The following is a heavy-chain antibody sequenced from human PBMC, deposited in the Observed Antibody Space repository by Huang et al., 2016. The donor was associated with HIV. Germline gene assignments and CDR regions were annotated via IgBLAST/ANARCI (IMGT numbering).Heavy chain of an antibody. D-gene: IGHD7-27*01. CDR3: ARDNWGPFLTAVDS. CDR1: GGSISDHH. J-gene: IGHJ4*02. Sequence: QVHLQESGPGLVKPSETLSITCSVSGGSISDHHWGWIRQSPRKGLEWIGSVYDTGTANYNPALRGRVTIFLDKSNNQLSRKLVSMTAADTAIYYCARDNWGPFLTAVDSWGPGSLVTVSS. V-gene: IGHV4-59*11. CDR2: VYDTGTA.